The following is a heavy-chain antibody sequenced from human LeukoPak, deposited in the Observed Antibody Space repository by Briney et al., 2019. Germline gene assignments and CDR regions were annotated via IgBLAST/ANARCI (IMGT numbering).Heavy chain of an antibody. J-gene: IGHJ4*02. CDR3: ARLKLLWSNYFDY. CDR2: ISGSSSYI. Sequence: GGSLRLSCAASGFTFSTYNMNWVRQAPGKGVEWVSSISGSSSYIYYADSVKGRFSISRDNAKNSLYPQMNSLRAEDTAVYYCARLKLLWSNYFDYWGQGTLVTVSS. CDR1: GFTFSTYN. V-gene: IGHV3-21*01. D-gene: IGHD2-2*01.